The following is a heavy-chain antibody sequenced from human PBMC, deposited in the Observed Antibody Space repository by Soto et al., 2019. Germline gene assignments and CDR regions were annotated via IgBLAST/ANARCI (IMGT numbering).Heavy chain of an antibody. D-gene: IGHD6-19*01. CDR2: IYHSGST. V-gene: IGHV4-4*02. Sequence: PSETLSLTCAVSGGSISSSNWWSWVRQPPGKGLEWIGEIYHSGSTNYNPSLKSRVTISVDKSKNQFSLKLSSVTAADTAVYYCARAVKQTGYSSGWSLFYYYYGMDVWGQGTTVTVSS. J-gene: IGHJ6*02. CDR3: ARAVKQTGYSSGWSLFYYYYGMDV. CDR1: GGSISSSNW.